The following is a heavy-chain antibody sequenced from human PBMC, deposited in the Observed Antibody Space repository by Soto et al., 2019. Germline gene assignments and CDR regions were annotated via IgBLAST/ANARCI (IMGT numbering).Heavy chain of an antibody. J-gene: IGHJ4*02. D-gene: IGHD1-26*01. CDR2: ITPSGDST. CDR3: AKSGSHSYFDY. CDR1: GFTFSSYA. Sequence: GGSLRLCCAASGFTFSSYAMNWVRQAPGKGLEWVSAITPSGDSTYYADSVKGRFTISRDNSRNTLYLQMNSLRAEDTGVYYCAKSGSHSYFDYWGQGTLVTVSS. V-gene: IGHV3-23*01.